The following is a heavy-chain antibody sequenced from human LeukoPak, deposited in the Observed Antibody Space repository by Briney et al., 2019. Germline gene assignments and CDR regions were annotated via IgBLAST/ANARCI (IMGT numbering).Heavy chain of an antibody. CDR3: ARGDYYDSSGYYW. CDR2: INPNSGGT. J-gene: IGHJ4*02. V-gene: IGHV1-2*04. D-gene: IGHD3-22*01. Sequence: ASVNVSCKASGYTFTGYYMHWVRQAPGQGLEWMGWINPNSGGTNYAQKFQGWVTMTRDTSISTAYMELSRLRSDDTAVYYCARGDYYDSSGYYWWGQGTLVTVSS. CDR1: GYTFTGYY.